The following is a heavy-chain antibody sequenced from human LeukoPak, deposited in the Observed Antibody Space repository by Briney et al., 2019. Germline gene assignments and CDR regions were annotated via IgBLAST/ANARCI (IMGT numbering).Heavy chain of an antibody. D-gene: IGHD2-2*01. J-gene: IGHJ6*04. CDR2: IWYDGSNK. CDR3: GRDLARYCSSTSCYLAYYGMDV. V-gene: IGHV3-33*01. Sequence: GRSLRLSCAASGFTFSSYGMHWVRQAPGKGLEWVAVIWYDGSNKYYADSVKGRFTISRDNSKNTLYLQMNSLRAEDTAVYYCGRDLARYCSSTSCYLAYYGMDVWGKGTTVTVCS. CDR1: GFTFSSYG.